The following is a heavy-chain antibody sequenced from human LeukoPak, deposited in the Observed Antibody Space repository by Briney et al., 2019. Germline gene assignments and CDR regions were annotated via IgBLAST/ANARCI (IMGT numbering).Heavy chain of an antibody. Sequence: SVTVSFTASGGTFIIYAISWVRQAPGQGREWMGGIIPIFGTANYAQKFQGRVTITADKSTSTAYMELSSLRSEDTAVYYCARVRGQQWLVRPSAFYYYYYMDVWGKGTTVTVSS. D-gene: IGHD6-19*01. CDR3: ARVRGQQWLVRPSAFYYYYYMDV. J-gene: IGHJ6*03. CDR1: GGTFIIYA. CDR2: IIPIFGTA. V-gene: IGHV1-69*06.